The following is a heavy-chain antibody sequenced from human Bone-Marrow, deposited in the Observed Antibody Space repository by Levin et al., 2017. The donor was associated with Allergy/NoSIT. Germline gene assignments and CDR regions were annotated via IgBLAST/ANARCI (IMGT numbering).Heavy chain of an antibody. CDR1: GYAFSSYG. V-gene: IGHV1-18*01. D-gene: IGHD2-2*02. CDR3: ARDAKAYCSSSSCYRGSWFDP. CDR2: ISVFHGDT. Sequence: ASVKVSCKASGYAFSSYGISWVRQAPGQGLEWMGWISVFHGDTKYVQKFQGRVIMTTDTSTSTAYMELRSLISDDTAVYYCARDAKAYCSSSSCYRGSWFDPWGQGTLVTVSS. J-gene: IGHJ5*02.